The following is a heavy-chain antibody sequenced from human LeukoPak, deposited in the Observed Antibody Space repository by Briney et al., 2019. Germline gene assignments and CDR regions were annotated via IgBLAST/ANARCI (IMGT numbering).Heavy chain of an antibody. CDR3: ARLAVVVPAGRDYFYMDV. V-gene: IGHV4-59*01. D-gene: IGHD2-2*01. CDR2: IHYSGST. J-gene: IGHJ6*03. CDR1: GGSISSYY. Sequence: TSETLSLTCTVPGGSISSYYWSWIRQPPGKGLEWIGYIHYSGSTNYNPSLKSRVTISVDTSKNQFSLKLSSVTAADTAVYYCARLAVVVPAGRDYFYMDVWGKGTTVTVSS.